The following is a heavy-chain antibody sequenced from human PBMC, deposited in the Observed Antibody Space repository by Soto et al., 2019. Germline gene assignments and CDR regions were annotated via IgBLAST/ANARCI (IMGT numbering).Heavy chain of an antibody. CDR3: AKTSSGWPYYFDY. CDR1: GFTFGSYW. J-gene: IGHJ4*02. V-gene: IGHV3-23*04. Sequence: EVQLVESGGGLVQPGGSLRLSCAVSGFTFGSYWMNWVRLIPGKGLEWVPTISGGGGSTYYADSVKGRFTVSRDNSKNTLYLQMNSLRAEDTAVYYCAKTSSGWPYYFDYWGQGTLVTVSS. CDR2: ISGGGGST. D-gene: IGHD3-22*01.